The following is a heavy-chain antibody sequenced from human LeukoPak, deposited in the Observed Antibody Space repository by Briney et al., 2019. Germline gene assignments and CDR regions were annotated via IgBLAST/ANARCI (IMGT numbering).Heavy chain of an antibody. CDR1: GFTVSSNY. V-gene: IGHV3-53*01. CDR3: ARAPIVGATRGAFDI. Sequence: GGSLRLSCAASGFTVSSNYMSWVRQAPGKGLEWVSVIYSGGSTYYADSVKGRFTISRDNSTNTLYLQMNSLRAEDTAVYYCARAPIVGATRGAFDIWGQGTMVTVSS. CDR2: IYSGGST. J-gene: IGHJ3*02. D-gene: IGHD1-26*01.